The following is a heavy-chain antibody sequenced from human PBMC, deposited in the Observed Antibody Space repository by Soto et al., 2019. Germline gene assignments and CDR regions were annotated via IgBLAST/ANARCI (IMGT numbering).Heavy chain of an antibody. Sequence: QVHLVQSGAEVKSPGSAVKVSCKVSGAGDTFSNYGLNWMRQAPGQGLEWMGGTIPAFGTANYAQKFQGRVTITADTYTTTAYMELSSLRSDDTAVYYCWRHDKTALPPLDSWGQGPLVSVSS. V-gene: IGHV1-69*06. CDR3: WRHDKTALPPLDS. CDR2: TIPAFGTA. CDR1: GAGDTFSNYG. D-gene: IGHD1-1*01. J-gene: IGHJ4*02.